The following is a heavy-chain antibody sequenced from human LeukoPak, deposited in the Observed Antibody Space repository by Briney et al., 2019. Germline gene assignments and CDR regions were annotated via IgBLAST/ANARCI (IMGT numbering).Heavy chain of an antibody. CDR2: IFHTGHT. D-gene: IGHD3-10*01. Sequence: PSQTLSLTCAVFGGSISSGDYPWSWIRQPPGKGLEWIGYIFHTGHTSYNPSLKSRVTISVDMSKNQLSLKLSSVTAADTAVYYCARGFYGLGSQFDYWGQGTLVTVSS. CDR1: GGSISSGDYP. J-gene: IGHJ4*02. V-gene: IGHV4-30-2*01. CDR3: ARGFYGLGSQFDY.